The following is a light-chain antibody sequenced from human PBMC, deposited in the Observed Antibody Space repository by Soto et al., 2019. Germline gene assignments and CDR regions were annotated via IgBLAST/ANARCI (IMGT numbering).Light chain of an antibody. CDR3: ATWDDSLDVYV. J-gene: IGLJ1*01. Sequence: QSVLTQPPSASGTPGQRITISCSGSSSNIGSNTVNWYQQLPGTAPKLLIYSHNQRPSGVPDRFSVSKSGTSASLAISGLQSEDEADYYCATWDDSLDVYVFGTRTKLTVL. CDR1: SSNIGSNT. V-gene: IGLV1-44*01. CDR2: SHN.